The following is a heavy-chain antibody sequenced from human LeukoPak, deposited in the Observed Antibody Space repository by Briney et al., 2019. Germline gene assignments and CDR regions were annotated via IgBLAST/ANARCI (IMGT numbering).Heavy chain of an antibody. Sequence: PSETLSLTCTVSGGYISSSSYYWGWVRQPPGKGLEWNANIYYSGSTYYSPSLRSRVTISVDTSKNQFSLKLTSVTAADTAVYYCARHASVSGNWPRPLDYWGQGSLVTVSS. V-gene: IGHV4-39*01. CDR2: IYYSGST. CDR1: GGYISSSSYY. J-gene: IGHJ4*02. D-gene: IGHD3-3*01. CDR3: ARHASVSGNWPRPLDY.